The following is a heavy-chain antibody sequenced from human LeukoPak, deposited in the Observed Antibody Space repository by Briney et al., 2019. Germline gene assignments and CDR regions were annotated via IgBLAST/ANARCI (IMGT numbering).Heavy chain of an antibody. CDR1: GFIFSDYA. D-gene: IGHD3-22*01. Sequence: PGGSLRLSCAASGFIFSDYAVSWVRQAPGKGLERVSCISGSGGSMYDAESVKGRFTISRDNSKNTLYLQMNSLRAEDTAVYYCAKTKAFTSGFPLDFWGQGTLVTVSS. V-gene: IGHV3-23*01. CDR3: AKTKAFTSGFPLDF. J-gene: IGHJ4*02. CDR2: ISGSGGSM.